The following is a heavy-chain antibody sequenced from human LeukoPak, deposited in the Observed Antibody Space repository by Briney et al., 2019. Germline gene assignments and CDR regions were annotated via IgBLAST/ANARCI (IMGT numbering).Heavy chain of an antibody. CDR2: ISTTNGNT. Sequence: ASVKVSCKVSGYTFVNYGISWVRQAPGQGLEWMGWISTTNGNTKDVQKFQGRVTMTRDTSTNTVYMELRSLRSDDTAIYYCARDRADTAMGYFYYYGMDVWGQGTTVTVSS. CDR3: ARDRADTAMGYFYYYGMDV. V-gene: IGHV1-18*01. J-gene: IGHJ6*02. D-gene: IGHD5-18*01. CDR1: GYTFVNYG.